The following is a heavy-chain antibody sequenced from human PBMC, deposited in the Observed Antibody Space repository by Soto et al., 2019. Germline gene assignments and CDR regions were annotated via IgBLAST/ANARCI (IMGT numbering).Heavy chain of an antibody. Sequence: KPSETLSLTCIVSGGSINSGFFYWGWIRQAPGKGLEYIGSQYYSGSTYYNPSLKSRVNIFIDTSKNQFSLKLSSVTAADTAVYFCARGDDFAGNDYFDYWGQGLLVTVSS. CDR1: GGSINSGFFY. CDR2: QYYSGST. V-gene: IGHV4-39*01. D-gene: IGHD1-1*01. CDR3: ARGDDFAGNDYFDY. J-gene: IGHJ4*02.